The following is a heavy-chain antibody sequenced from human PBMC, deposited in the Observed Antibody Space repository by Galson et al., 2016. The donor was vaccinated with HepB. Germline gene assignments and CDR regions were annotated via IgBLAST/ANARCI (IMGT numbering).Heavy chain of an antibody. CDR1: GDSLTELS. J-gene: IGHJ4*02. CDR2: FDPGDGEK. D-gene: IGHD2-15*01. Sequence: SVKVSCKVSGDSLTELSVHWVRQAPGYGLEWMGGFDPGDGEKIYAQKFQSRVMMTEDTSTDIAYMELSSLTSDDTALYYCAHASYRVIGGFFCRGSYFDCWGQGTLVTVSS. V-gene: IGHV1-24*01. CDR3: AHASYRVIGGFFCRGSYFDC.